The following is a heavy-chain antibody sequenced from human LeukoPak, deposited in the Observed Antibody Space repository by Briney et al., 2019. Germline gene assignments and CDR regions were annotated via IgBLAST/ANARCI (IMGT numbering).Heavy chain of an antibody. CDR3: ARGKDVLLWFGESSNYYMDV. V-gene: IGHV3-21*01. J-gene: IGHJ6*03. CDR2: ISSSSSYI. CDR1: GFTFSSYS. D-gene: IGHD3-10*01. Sequence: GGSLRLSCAASGFTFSSYSMNWVRQAPGKGLEWVSSISSSSSYIYYADSVKGRFTISRDNAKNSLYLQMNSLRAEDTAVYYCARGKDVLLWFGESSNYYMDVWGKGTTVTVSS.